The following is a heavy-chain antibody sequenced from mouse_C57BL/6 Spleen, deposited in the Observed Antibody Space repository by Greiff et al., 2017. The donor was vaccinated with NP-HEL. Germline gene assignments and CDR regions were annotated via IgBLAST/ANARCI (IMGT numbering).Heavy chain of an antibody. Sequence: EVQGVESGGGLVKPGGSLKLSCAASGFTFSDYGMHWVRQAPEKGLEWVAYISSGSSTIYYADTVKGRFTISRDNAKNTLFLQMTSLRSEDTAMYYCARKEAFYYEYVGFADWGQGTLVTVSA. D-gene: IGHD2-4*01. J-gene: IGHJ3*01. CDR1: GFTFSDYG. CDR2: ISSGSSTI. V-gene: IGHV5-17*01. CDR3: ARKEAFYYEYVGFAD.